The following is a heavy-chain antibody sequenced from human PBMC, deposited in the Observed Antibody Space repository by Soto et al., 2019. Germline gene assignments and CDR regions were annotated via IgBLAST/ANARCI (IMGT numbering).Heavy chain of an antibody. Sequence: GGSLRLSCAAAGLACSAYAMSWVRQAPGEGLEWVSAISGGGHNTYYADSVKGRFTIPRDNSKNTLFLQMKNLRAADTAIYYCAKDQGGDGSSYFDHWGQGTLVTVSS. CDR2: ISGGGHNT. CDR1: GLACSAYA. V-gene: IGHV3-23*01. J-gene: IGHJ4*02. D-gene: IGHD2-21*01. CDR3: AKDQGGDGSSYFDH.